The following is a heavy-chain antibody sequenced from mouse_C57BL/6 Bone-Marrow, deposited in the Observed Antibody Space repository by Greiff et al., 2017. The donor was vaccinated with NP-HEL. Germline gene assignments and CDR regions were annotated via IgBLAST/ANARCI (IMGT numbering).Heavy chain of an antibody. CDR1: GYTFTSYW. CDR3: ARLITTVVAHWYFDV. D-gene: IGHD1-1*01. Sequence: QVQLQQPGAELVMPGASVKLSCKASGYTFTSYWMHWVKQRPGQGLEWIGEIDPSDSYTNYNQKFKGKSTLTVDKSSSPAYMQLSSLTSEDSAVYYCARLITTVVAHWYFDVWGTGTTVTVSS. V-gene: IGHV1-69*01. J-gene: IGHJ1*03. CDR2: IDPSDSYT.